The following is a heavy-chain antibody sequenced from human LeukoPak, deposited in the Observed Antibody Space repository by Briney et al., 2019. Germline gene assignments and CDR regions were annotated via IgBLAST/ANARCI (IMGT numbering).Heavy chain of an antibody. J-gene: IGHJ4*02. CDR3: ARETVVGSYFDY. Sequence: SLRPSWAPYGPTVSTSWTSCVRQAPGKGLEWVSNIKKVGSDTSQTDSGKGRFTISRDNAKNSLYLPMNSLRAEDTAGYYWARETVVGSYFDYWGQGTPVTVSS. V-gene: IGHV3-7*03. CDR2: IKKVGSDT. CDR1: GPTVSTSW. D-gene: IGHD4-23*01.